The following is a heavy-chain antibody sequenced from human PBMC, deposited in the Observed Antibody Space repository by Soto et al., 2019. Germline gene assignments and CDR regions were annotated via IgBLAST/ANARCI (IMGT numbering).Heavy chain of an antibody. Sequence: SETLSLTCTVSGGSISSYYWGWIRQPPGKGLEWIGSIYYSGSTYYNPSLKSRVTISVDTSKNQFSLKLSSVTAADTAVYYCARHAIAVDGYDYWGQGTLVTVSS. CDR1: GGSISSYY. V-gene: IGHV4-39*01. J-gene: IGHJ4*02. CDR3: ARHAIAVDGYDY. D-gene: IGHD6-19*01. CDR2: IYYSGST.